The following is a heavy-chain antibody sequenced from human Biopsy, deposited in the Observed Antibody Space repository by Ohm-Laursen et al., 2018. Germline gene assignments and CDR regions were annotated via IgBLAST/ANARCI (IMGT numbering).Heavy chain of an antibody. D-gene: IGHD6-19*01. CDR3: ARRAVAGTYNWYFDL. Sequence: SLRLSCAASGFIFNYGMHCVRQAPGKGLEWVAVIWYDGSNGNYADSVKGRFTISRDNSKNTLYLQMNSLRAEDTAVYYCARRAVAGTYNWYFDLWVRGTLVTVSS. J-gene: IGHJ2*01. CDR2: IWYDGSNG. CDR1: GFIFNYG. V-gene: IGHV3-33*01.